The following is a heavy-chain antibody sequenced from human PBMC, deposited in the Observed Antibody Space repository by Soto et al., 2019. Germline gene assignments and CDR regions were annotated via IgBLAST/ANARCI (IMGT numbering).Heavy chain of an antibody. V-gene: IGHV4-31*03. J-gene: IGHJ6*02. Sequence: QVQLQESGPGLVKSSQTLSLTCTVSGGSISSGGNYWSWIRQHPGTGLEWIGYIYHSGSTYYNPSLKCRVTISGDSSKNQFSLKLNSVTAADTAVYYCARARMVRGVIYYYGMDVWGQGTTVTVSS. CDR1: GGSISSGGNY. CDR2: IYHSGST. CDR3: ARARMVRGVIYYYGMDV. D-gene: IGHD3-10*01.